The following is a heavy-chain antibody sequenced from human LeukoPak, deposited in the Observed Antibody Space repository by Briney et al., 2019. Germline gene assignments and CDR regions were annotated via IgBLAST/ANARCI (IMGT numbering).Heavy chain of an antibody. Sequence: GGSLRLSCAASGFTFSSYAMSWVRQAPGKGLEWFSVIRGSGNITFTDDSEEGRSTTSSDNTNKTLFRQMSSRGAEAAAFYSFAKDRNREYPDYWGQGTVVTVS. CDR3: AKDRNREYPDY. J-gene: IGHJ4*02. CDR1: GFTFSSYA. CDR2: IRGSGNIT. D-gene: IGHD1-14*01. V-gene: IGHV3-23*01.